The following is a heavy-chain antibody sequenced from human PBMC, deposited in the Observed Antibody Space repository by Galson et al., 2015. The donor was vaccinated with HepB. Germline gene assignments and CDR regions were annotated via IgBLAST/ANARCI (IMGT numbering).Heavy chain of an antibody. CDR3: AKDLWFGEGLGAYYYYGMDV. CDR2: ISHDGSNK. Sequence: SLRLSCAASGFTFSSYGMHWVRQAPGKGLEWVAVISHDGSNKYYADSVKGRFTISRDNSKNTLYLQMNSLRAEDTAVYYCAKDLWFGEGLGAYYYYGMDVWGQGTTVTVSS. D-gene: IGHD3-10*01. V-gene: IGHV3-30*18. CDR1: GFTFSSYG. J-gene: IGHJ6*02.